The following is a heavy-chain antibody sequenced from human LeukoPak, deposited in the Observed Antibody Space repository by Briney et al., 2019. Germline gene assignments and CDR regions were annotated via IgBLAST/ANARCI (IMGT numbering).Heavy chain of an antibody. CDR1: GGSISSSSYY. Sequence: SETLSLTCTASGGSISSSSYYWGWIRQPPGKGLEWIGSIYYSGSTYYNPSLKSRVTISVDTSKNQFSLKLSSVTAADTAVYYCARHSYSSSSAPIDYWGQGTLVTVSS. V-gene: IGHV4-39*01. CDR3: ARHSYSSSSAPIDY. J-gene: IGHJ4*02. D-gene: IGHD6-6*01. CDR2: IYYSGST.